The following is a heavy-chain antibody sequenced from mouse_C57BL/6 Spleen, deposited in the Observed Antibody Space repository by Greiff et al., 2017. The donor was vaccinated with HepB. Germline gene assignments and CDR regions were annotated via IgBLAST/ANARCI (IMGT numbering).Heavy chain of an antibody. CDR1: GYTFTDYY. CDR3: AREGGLLSWFAY. J-gene: IGHJ3*01. D-gene: IGHD1-1*01. Sequence: VQLQQSGPELVKPGASVKISCKASGYTFTDYYMNWVKPSHGKSLEWIGDINPNNGGTSYNQKFKGKATLTVDKSSSTAYMELLSLTSEDSAVYYCAREGGLLSWFAYWGQGTLVTVSA. V-gene: IGHV1-26*01. CDR2: INPNNGGT.